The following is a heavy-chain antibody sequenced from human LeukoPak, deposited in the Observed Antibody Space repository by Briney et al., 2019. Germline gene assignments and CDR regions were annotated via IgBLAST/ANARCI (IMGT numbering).Heavy chain of an antibody. D-gene: IGHD1-26*01. CDR3: ARGGVGATSPFDY. CDR1: GYTFTSYD. CDR2: IIPIFGTA. V-gene: IGHV1-69*13. Sequence: GASVKVSCKASGYTFTSYDINWVRQAPGQWLEWMGGIIPIFGTANYAQKFQGRVTITADESTITAYMELSSLRSEDTAVYYCARGGVGATSPFDYWGQGTLVTVSS. J-gene: IGHJ4*02.